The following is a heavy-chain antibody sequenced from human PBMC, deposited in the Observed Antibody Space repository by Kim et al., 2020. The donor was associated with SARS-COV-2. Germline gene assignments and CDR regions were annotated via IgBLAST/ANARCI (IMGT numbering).Heavy chain of an antibody. V-gene: IGHV3-48*02. CDR1: GFTFSSYS. J-gene: IGHJ6*02. D-gene: IGHD3-10*01. Sequence: GGSLRLSCAASGFTFSSYSMNWVRQAPGKGLEWVSYISSSSSTIYYADSVKGRFTISRDNAKNSLYLQMNSLRDEDTAVYYCAREGYNLWFGELLPSPYYYYYGMDVWGQGTTVTVSS. CDR3: AREGYNLWFGELLPSPYYYYYGMDV. CDR2: ISSSSSTI.